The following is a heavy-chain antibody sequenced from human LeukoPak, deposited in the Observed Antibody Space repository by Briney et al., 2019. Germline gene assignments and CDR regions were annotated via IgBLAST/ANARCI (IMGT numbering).Heavy chain of an antibody. CDR2: INPNSGGT. D-gene: IGHD3-10*01. V-gene: IGHV1-2*02. CDR3: ARGAYYYGSGSPHDY. CDR1: GYTFTGYY. J-gene: IGHJ4*02. Sequence: ASVKVSCKASGYTFTGYYMHWVRQAPGQGLEWMGWINPNSGGTNSAQKFQGRVTMTRDTSISTAYMELSRLRSDDTAVCYCARGAYYYGSGSPHDYWGQGTLVTVSS.